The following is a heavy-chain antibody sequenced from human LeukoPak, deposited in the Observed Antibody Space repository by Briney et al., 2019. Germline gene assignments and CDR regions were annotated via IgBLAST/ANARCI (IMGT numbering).Heavy chain of an antibody. CDR3: ARSKDIVVVPAATAYFDY. CDR1: DFTVSRNY. D-gene: IGHD2-2*01. CDR2: ISGSGGST. Sequence: GGSLRLPCAASDFTVSRNYMSWVRQAPGKGLEWVSAISGSGGSTYYADSVKGRFTISRDNAKNSLYLQMNSLRAEDTAVYYCARSKDIVVVPAATAYFDYWGQGTLVTVSS. J-gene: IGHJ4*02. V-gene: IGHV3-21*01.